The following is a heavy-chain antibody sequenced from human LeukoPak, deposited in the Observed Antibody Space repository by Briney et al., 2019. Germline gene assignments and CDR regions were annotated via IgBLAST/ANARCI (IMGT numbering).Heavy chain of an antibody. J-gene: IGHJ6*02. CDR2: INTNTGNP. Sequence: ASVKVSCKASGYTFTSYAMNWVRQAPGQGLEWMGWINTNTGNPTYAQGFTGRFVFSLDTSVSTAYLQISSLKAEDTAVYYCASDTEGIAAAGTPGVWGQGTTVTVSS. D-gene: IGHD6-13*01. V-gene: IGHV7-4-1*02. CDR1: GYTFTSYA. CDR3: ASDTEGIAAAGTPGV.